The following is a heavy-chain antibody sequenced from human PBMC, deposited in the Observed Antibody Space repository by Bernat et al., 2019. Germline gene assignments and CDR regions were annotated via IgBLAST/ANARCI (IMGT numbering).Heavy chain of an antibody. V-gene: IGHV4-39*01. CDR3: ATPWRATYYYGSSGYYGWDAFDT. CDR1: AGSISSNNYF. Sequence: QLQLQESGPGLVKPSETLSLTCTVSAGSISSNNYFWGWIREPPGKGLEWIGGVFSIGSTSSTPSFKVRVTISVDTSKNQFSLKLTSVTAADTAVYYCATPWRATYYYGSSGYYGWDAFDTWGQGTMVTVSS. J-gene: IGHJ3*02. CDR2: VFSIGST. D-gene: IGHD3-22*01.